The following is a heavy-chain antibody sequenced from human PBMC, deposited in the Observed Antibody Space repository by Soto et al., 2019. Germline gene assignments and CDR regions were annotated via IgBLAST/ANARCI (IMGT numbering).Heavy chain of an antibody. CDR1: GFTFSSYS. Sequence: EVQLVESGGGLVKPGGSLRLSCAASGFTFSSYSLNWVRQAPGKGLEWVSSISSSSSYIYYADSVKGRFTISRDNAKNSLYLQMNSLRAEDTAVYYCARDRGGSYYGETFDYWGQGTLVTVSS. CDR2: ISSSSSYI. D-gene: IGHD1-26*01. J-gene: IGHJ4*02. V-gene: IGHV3-21*01. CDR3: ARDRGGSYYGETFDY.